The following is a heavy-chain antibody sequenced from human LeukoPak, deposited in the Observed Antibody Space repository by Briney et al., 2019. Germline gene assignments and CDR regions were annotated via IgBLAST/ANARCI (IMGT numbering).Heavy chain of an antibody. CDR2: ISSSSGSI. Sequence: GGSLRLSCAASGFTFSSYSMNWVRQAPGKWLEWASYISSSSGSIYYAESVKGRFTISRDNAKNSLSLQMNSLRAEDTAVYYCARGGSYYNEAFDIWGQGTMVTVSS. J-gene: IGHJ3*02. D-gene: IGHD3-10*01. CDR1: GFTFSSYS. V-gene: IGHV3-48*01. CDR3: ARGGSYYNEAFDI.